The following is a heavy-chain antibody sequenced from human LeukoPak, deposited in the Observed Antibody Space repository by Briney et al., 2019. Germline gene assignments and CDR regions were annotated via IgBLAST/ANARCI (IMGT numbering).Heavy chain of an antibody. D-gene: IGHD3-16*01. CDR2: ISYDGSNK. J-gene: IGHJ4*02. Sequence: GGSLRLSCAASGFTFSSYAMHWVRQAPGKGLEWVAVISYDGSNKYYADSVKGRFTISRDNAKNTLYLQMNSLRAEDTAVYYCARAGAYHFDNWGQGTLVTVSS. V-gene: IGHV3-30-3*01. CDR1: GFTFSSYA. CDR3: ARAGAYHFDN.